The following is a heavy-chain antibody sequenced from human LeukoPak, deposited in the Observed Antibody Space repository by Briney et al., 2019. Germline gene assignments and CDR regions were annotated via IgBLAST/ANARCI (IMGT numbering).Heavy chain of an antibody. CDR2: ISGSGGST. Sequence: GGSLRLSCAASGFTFSSYAMNWVSQVPGKGLEWFSAISGSGGSTYYADSVKGRFTISRDNSKNTLSLQMNGLRADDTAVYYCAKASTFSGSPVDYWGQGTLVTVSS. D-gene: IGHD1-26*01. CDR1: GFTFSSYA. CDR3: AKASTFSGSPVDY. J-gene: IGHJ4*02. V-gene: IGHV3-23*01.